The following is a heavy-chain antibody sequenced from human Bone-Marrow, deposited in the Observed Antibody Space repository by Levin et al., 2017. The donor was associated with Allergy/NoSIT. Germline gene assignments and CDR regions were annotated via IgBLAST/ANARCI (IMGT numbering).Heavy chain of an antibody. J-gene: IGHJ4*02. V-gene: IGHV3-13*04. CDR3: ARGPYSSSWYSGENFDY. CDR1: GFTFSSYD. Sequence: SCAASGFTFSSYDMHWVRQATGKGLEWVSAIGTAGDTYYPGSVKGRFTISRENAKNSLYLQMNSLRAGDTAVYYCARGPYSSSWYSGENFDYWGQGTLVTVSS. CDR2: IGTAGDT. D-gene: IGHD6-13*01.